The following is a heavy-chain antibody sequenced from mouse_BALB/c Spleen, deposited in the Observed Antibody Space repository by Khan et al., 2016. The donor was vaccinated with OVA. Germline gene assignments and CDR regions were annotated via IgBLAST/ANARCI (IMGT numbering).Heavy chain of an antibody. Sequence: QVQLQQSGAEREKTGAAVKMSGKASGDTFTRDGMHWVKKRPGQGMEWMGYINPRTGYTEYNQKLKDKATLTADKSSSTAYMQLSSLTSEDSAVYYCASEEYYYGSSSHYFDYWGKGTTLTVSS. V-gene: IGHV1-4*01. CDR3: ASEEYYYGSSSHYFDY. CDR2: INPRTGYT. D-gene: IGHD1-1*01. J-gene: IGHJ2*01. CDR1: GDTFTRDG.